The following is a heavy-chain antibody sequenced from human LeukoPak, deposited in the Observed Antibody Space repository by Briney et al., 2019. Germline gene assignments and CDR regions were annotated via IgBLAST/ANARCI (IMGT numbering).Heavy chain of an antibody. CDR1: GGSISSNAYY. CDR3: AYSGSYGHLGY. J-gene: IGHJ4*02. CDR2: IYSSVST. Sequence: SETLSLTCTVSGGSISSNAYYWAWIRQPPGKGLEWIGSIYSSVSTYYNPSLRSRVTISVDTSKNQFSLRLSSVTAADTALYYCAYSGSYGHLGYWGQGIPVTVSS. V-gene: IGHV4-39*01. D-gene: IGHD1-26*01.